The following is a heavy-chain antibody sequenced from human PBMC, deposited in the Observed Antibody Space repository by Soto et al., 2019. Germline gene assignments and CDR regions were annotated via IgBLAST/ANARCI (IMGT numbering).Heavy chain of an antibody. J-gene: IGHJ3*02. Sequence: ASVKVSCKASGYTFTSYDINWVRQATGQGLEWMGWMNPNSGNTGYAQKFQGRVTMTRNTSISTAYMELSSLRSEDTAVYYCARELVVAGGAFDIWGQGTMVTVSS. CDR3: ARELVVAGGAFDI. CDR1: GYTFTSYD. CDR2: MNPNSGNT. D-gene: IGHD3-22*01. V-gene: IGHV1-8*01.